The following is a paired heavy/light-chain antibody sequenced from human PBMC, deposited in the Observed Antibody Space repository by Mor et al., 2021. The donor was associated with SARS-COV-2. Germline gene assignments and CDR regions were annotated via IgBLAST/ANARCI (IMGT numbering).Heavy chain of an antibody. J-gene: IGHJ6*02. CDR3: ARDYSSGWWGRPIYYYGMDV. CDR2: ISSSSSYI. CDR1: GFTFSSYS. Sequence: EVQLVESGGGLVKPGGSLRLSCAASGFTFSSYSMNWVRQAPGKGLEWVSSISSSSSYIYYADSVKGRFTISRDNAKNSLYLQMNSLRAEDTAVYYCARDYSSGWWGRPIYYYGMDVWGQGTTVTVSS. D-gene: IGHD6-19*01. V-gene: IGHV3-21*01.
Light chain of an antibody. J-gene: IGLJ3*02. CDR1: SSNIGNNY. V-gene: IGLV1-51*01. CDR3: GTWDSSLSEWV. Sequence: QSVLTQPPSVSAAPGQKVTISCSGSSSNIGNNYVSWYQQLPGTAPKLLIYDNNKRPSGIPDRFSGSKSGTSATLGITGLQTGDEADYYCGTWDSSLSEWVFGGGTKLTVL. CDR2: DNN.